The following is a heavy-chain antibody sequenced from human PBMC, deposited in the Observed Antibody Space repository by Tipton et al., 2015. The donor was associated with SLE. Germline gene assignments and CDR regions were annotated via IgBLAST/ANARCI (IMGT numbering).Heavy chain of an antibody. D-gene: IGHD3-3*01. CDR1: GGSLGSEY. CDR2: INHSGST. J-gene: IGHJ6*02. Sequence: SLTCTVSGGSLGSEYWSWIRQPPGKGLEWIGEINHSGSTNYSPSLKSRVTISIDTSKNQFSLKLSSVTAADTAVYYCARGGRFRKYGMDVWGQGTTVTVSS. V-gene: IGHV4-34*01. CDR3: ARGGRFRKYGMDV.